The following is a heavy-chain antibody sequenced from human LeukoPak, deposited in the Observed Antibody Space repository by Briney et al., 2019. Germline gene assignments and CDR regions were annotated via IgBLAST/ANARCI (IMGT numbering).Heavy chain of an antibody. Sequence: SETLSLTCTVSGGSISSYYWSWIRQPPGKGLEWIGYIYYSGSTNYNPSLKSRVTISVDTSKNQFSLKLSSVTAADTAVYYCARGGSGSYYDGYYYYMDVWGKGTTVTISS. CDR2: IYYSGST. J-gene: IGHJ6*03. V-gene: IGHV4-59*12. D-gene: IGHD3-10*01. CDR1: GGSISSYY. CDR3: ARGGSGSYYDGYYYYMDV.